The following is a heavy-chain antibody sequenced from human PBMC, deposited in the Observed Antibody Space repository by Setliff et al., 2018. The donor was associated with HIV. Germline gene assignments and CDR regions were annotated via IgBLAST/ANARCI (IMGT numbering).Heavy chain of an antibody. D-gene: IGHD6-25*01. V-gene: IGHV4-4*07. J-gene: IGHJ6*03. CDR1: GGSISGYY. Sequence: SETLSLTCAVSGGSISGYYWNWIRQSAGKGLEWIGRIYTRGSTKYNPSFESRVTLSVDTSKNQVSLKVNYVTAADTALYFCARGLQRKNGLHSYYYYMDIWGKGTTVTVSS. CDR2: IYTRGST. CDR3: ARGLQRKNGLHSYYYYMDI.